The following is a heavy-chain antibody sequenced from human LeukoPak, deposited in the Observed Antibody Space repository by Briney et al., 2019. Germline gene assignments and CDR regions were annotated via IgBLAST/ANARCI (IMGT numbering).Heavy chain of an antibody. CDR2: ISAYNGNT. D-gene: IGHD6-19*01. CDR3: ARDSWGGWYGGY. Sequence: ASVKVSCKASGYTFTSYGISWVRQAPGQGLEWVGWISAYNGNTNYAQKLHGRVTMTTDTSTSTAYMELRSLRSDDTAVYYCARDSWGGWYGGYWGQGTLVTVSS. CDR1: GYTFTSYG. V-gene: IGHV1-18*01. J-gene: IGHJ4*02.